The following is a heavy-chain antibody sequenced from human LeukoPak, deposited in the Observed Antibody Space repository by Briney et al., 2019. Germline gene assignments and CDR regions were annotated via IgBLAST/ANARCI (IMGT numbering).Heavy chain of an antibody. V-gene: IGHV1-69*04. CDR3: ARDPGDEYSSSSDH. J-gene: IGHJ5*02. D-gene: IGHD6-6*01. Sequence: GASVKVSCKASGYTFTSYDINWVRQAPGQGLEWMGRIIPILGIANYAQKFQGRVTITADKSTSTAYMELSSLRSEDTAVYYCARDPGDEYSSSSDHWGQGTLVTVSS. CDR2: IIPILGIA. CDR1: GYTFTSYD.